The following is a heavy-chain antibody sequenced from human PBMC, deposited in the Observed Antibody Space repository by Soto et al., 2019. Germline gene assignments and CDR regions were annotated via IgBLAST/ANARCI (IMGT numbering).Heavy chain of an antibody. CDR3: ARQGNLGYCSSTSCRYYFDY. V-gene: IGHV5-51*01. CDR2: IYPGDSDT. D-gene: IGHD2-2*01. CDR1: GNSFASYW. Sequence: ESLEISHNGCGNSFASYWIVWVPQMPGKGLEWMGIIYPGDSDTRYSPSFQGQVTISADKSISTAYLQWSSLKASDTAMYYCARQGNLGYCSSTSCRYYFDYWGQGTLVTVSS. J-gene: IGHJ4*02.